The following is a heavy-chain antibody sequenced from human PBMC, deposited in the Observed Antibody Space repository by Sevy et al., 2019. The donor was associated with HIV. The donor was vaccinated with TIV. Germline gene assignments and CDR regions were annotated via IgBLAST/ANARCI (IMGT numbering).Heavy chain of an antibody. CDR3: ARDHVKDGDLGDYYYYAMDV. V-gene: IGHV3-11*01. CDR1: GFTFSDYY. J-gene: IGHJ6*02. D-gene: IGHD4-17*01. Sequence: GGSLRLSCAASGFTFSDYYMSWIRQAPGKGLEWVSCCSGSDSTIYYADSVKGRFTISRDNAKNSLYLQMNSLRAEDTAVYFCARDHVKDGDLGDYYYYAMDVWGQGTTVTVSS. CDR2: CSGSDSTI.